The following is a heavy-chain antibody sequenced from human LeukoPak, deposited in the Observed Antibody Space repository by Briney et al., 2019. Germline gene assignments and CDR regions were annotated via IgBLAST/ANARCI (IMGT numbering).Heavy chain of an antibody. D-gene: IGHD5-12*01. J-gene: IGHJ4*02. V-gene: IGHV3-23*01. CDR3: ARLYSGYDFTVDDY. CDR1: GFTFSSYA. CDR2: ISGSGGST. Sequence: GGSLRLSCAASGFTFSSYAMSWVRQAPGKGLEWVSAISGSGGSTYYADSVKGRFTISRDNSKNTLYLQMNSLRAEDTAVYYCARLYSGYDFTVDDYWGQGTLVTVSS.